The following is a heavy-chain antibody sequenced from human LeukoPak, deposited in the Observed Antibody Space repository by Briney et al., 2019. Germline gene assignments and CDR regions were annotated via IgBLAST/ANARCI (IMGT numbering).Heavy chain of an antibody. CDR1: GFTFSSYW. CDR2: IKQDGSEK. V-gene: IGHV3-7*01. J-gene: IGHJ3*02. Sequence: QTGGSLRLSCAASGFTFSSYWMSWVRQAPGKVLEWVANIKQDGSEKYYVDSVKGRFTISRDNAKNSLYLQMNSLRAEDTAVYYCAIDGLPITMIVDAFDIWGQGTMVTVSS. CDR3: AIDGLPITMIVDAFDI. D-gene: IGHD3-22*01.